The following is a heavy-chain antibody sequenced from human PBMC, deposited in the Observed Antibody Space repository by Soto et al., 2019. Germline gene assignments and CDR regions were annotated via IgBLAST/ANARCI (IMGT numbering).Heavy chain of an antibody. D-gene: IGHD1-26*01. J-gene: IGHJ4*02. CDR2: ISAYNGNT. V-gene: IGHV1-18*01. CDR1: GYTFTSYG. CDR3: ARVGREAKWELLRSVYYFDY. Sequence: ASVKVSCKASGYTFTSYGISWVRQAPGQGLEWMGWISAYNGNTNYAQKLQGRVTMTTDTSTSTAYMELRSLRSDDTAVDYCARVGREAKWELLRSVYYFDYWGQGTLVTVSS.